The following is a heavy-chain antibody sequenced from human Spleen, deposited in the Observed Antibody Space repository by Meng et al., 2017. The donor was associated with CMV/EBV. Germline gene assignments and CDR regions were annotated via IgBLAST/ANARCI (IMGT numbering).Heavy chain of an antibody. D-gene: IGHD3-10*01. Sequence: ASVKVSCKASEYTFTSYYMHWVRQAPGQGLEWMGIINPSGGSTSYAQNFQGRVTMTRDTSTSTVYMELSSLRSEDTAVYYCARGVTMVRGVYDAFDIWGQGTMVTVSS. CDR1: EYTFTSYY. J-gene: IGHJ3*02. CDR3: ARGVTMVRGVYDAFDI. CDR2: INPSGGST. V-gene: IGHV1-46*01.